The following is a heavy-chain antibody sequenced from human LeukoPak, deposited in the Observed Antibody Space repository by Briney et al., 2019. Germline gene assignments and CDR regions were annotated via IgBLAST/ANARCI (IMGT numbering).Heavy chain of an antibody. Sequence: SETLSLTCAVYGGSFSGYYWNWIRQPPGKGLEWIGEINHSGSTNYNPSLKSRVTISVDTSKNQFSLKLSSVTAADTAVYYCARGRRDAFDIWGQGTMVTVSS. V-gene: IGHV4-34*01. CDR1: GGSFSGYY. CDR3: ARGRRDAFDI. J-gene: IGHJ3*02. CDR2: INHSGST.